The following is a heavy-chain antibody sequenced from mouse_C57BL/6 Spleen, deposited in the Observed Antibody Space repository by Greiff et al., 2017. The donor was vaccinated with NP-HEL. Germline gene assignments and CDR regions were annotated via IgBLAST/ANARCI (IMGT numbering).Heavy chain of an antibody. J-gene: IGHJ4*01. CDR3: ARWLSGYAMDY. D-gene: IGHD2-2*01. Sequence: EVKLMESGGGLVKPGGSLKLSCAASGFTFSSYAMSWVRQTPEKRLEWVATISDGGSYTYYPDNVKGRFTISRDNAKNNLYLQMSHLKSEDTAMYYCARWLSGYAMDYWGQGTSVTVSS. CDR2: ISDGGSYT. CDR1: GFTFSSYA. V-gene: IGHV5-4*03.